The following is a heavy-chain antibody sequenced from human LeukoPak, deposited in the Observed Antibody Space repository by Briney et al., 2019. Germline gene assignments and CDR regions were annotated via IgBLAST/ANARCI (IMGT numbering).Heavy chain of an antibody. CDR1: GFTFSSYG. Sequence: PGGSLRLSCAASGFTFSSYGMHWVRQAPGKGLEWVAVISYDGSNKYYADSVKGRFTISRDNSKNTLYLQMNSLRAEDTAVYYCAKDAAEYYYDSSGYSPGDYWGQGTLVTVSS. CDR2: ISYDGSNK. J-gene: IGHJ4*02. V-gene: IGHV3-30*18. D-gene: IGHD3-22*01. CDR3: AKDAAEYYYDSSGYSPGDY.